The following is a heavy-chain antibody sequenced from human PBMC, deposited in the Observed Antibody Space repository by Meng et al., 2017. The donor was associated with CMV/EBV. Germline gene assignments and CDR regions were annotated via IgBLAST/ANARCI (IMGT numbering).Heavy chain of an antibody. V-gene: IGHV4-34*01. CDR2: IYYRASP. CDR3: ARGDFDIITDYAALRYNY. J-gene: IGHJ4*02. D-gene: IGHD3-16*01. CDR1: GASLSDSY. Sequence: SETLSLTCAVYGASLSDSYWSWIRQTPNKGLEWIGDIYYRASPNYNPSLKSRVAMSFDMSKNQSSLTLTSVTVADTALYYCARGDFDIITDYAALRYNYWGQGGLVTVSS.